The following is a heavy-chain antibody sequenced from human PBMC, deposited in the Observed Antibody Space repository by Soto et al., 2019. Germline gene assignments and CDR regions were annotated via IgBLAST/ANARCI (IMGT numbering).Heavy chain of an antibody. V-gene: IGHV5-51*01. D-gene: IGHD2-2*01. J-gene: IGHJ4*02. CDR3: ARLLLGYCSSTSCPRYDY. CDR1: GYSFTSYW. CDR2: IYPGDSDT. Sequence: PGESLKISCKGSGYSFTSYWIGWVRQMPGKGLEWMGIIYPGDSDTRYSPSFQGQVTISADKSISTAYLQWSSLKASDTAMYYCARLLLGYCSSTSCPRYDYWGQGTLVTVSS.